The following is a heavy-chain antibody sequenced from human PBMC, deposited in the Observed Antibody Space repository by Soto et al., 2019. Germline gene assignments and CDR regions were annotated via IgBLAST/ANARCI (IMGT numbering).Heavy chain of an antibody. Sequence: EVQLLESGGGLVQPGGSLRLSCAASGFTFSSYAMSWVRQAPGKGLEWVSAISGSGGSTYYADSVKGRFTISRDNSKNTLYMKMNSLRAEDTAVYYCAKLHALVGGIAQNWGQGTLVTVSS. D-gene: IGHD6-13*01. CDR2: ISGSGGST. J-gene: IGHJ4*02. V-gene: IGHV3-23*01. CDR3: AKLHALVGGIAQN. CDR1: GFTFSSYA.